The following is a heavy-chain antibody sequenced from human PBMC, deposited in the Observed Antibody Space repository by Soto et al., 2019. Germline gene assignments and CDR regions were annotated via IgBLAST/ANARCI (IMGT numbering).Heavy chain of an antibody. D-gene: IGHD5-18*01. Sequence: QVQLVQSGAQVKTPGASVKVSCKASGYTFISYSIHWVRQAPGQRPEWMGRITAGNDNTYFSQKFQGRVTITRDTSANTVYVEVSSLRSEDTAVYYCARGRGYSVGSNGVDVWGQGTTVIVSS. J-gene: IGHJ6*02. V-gene: IGHV1-3*01. CDR3: ARGRGYSVGSNGVDV. CDR1: GYTFISYS. CDR2: ITAGNDNT.